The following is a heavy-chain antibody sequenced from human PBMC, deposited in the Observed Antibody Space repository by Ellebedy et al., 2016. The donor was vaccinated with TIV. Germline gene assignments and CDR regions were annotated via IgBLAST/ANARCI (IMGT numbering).Heavy chain of an antibody. CDR3: AREPRYCSSTSCPNWFDP. V-gene: IGHV6-1*01. D-gene: IGHD2-2*01. CDR2: TYYRSKWYN. J-gene: IGHJ5*02. CDR1: GDSVSSNSAA. Sequence: SQTLSLTXXISGDSVSSNSAAWNWIRQSPSRGLEWLGRTYYRSKWYNDYAVSVKSRITINPDTSKNQFSLQLNSVTPEDTAVYYCAREPRYCSSTSCPNWFDPWGQGTLVTVSS.